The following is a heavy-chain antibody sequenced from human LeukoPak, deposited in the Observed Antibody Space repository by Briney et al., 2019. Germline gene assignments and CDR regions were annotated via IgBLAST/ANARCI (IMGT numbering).Heavy chain of an antibody. J-gene: IGHJ4*02. Sequence: SETLSLTCIVSDGSISSYYWSWIRQPPGKGLEWIGYFYYSGSTNYNPSLKSRVTISGDTSKNQFSLKLSSVTAADTAMYYCARGLQLFNFDYWGQGTLVTVPS. CDR1: DGSISSYY. V-gene: IGHV4-59*01. CDR3: ARGLQLFNFDY. D-gene: IGHD5-24*01. CDR2: FYYSGST.